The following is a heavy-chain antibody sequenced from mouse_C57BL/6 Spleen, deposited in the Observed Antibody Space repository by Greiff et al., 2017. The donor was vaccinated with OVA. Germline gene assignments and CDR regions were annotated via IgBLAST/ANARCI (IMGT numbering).Heavy chain of an antibody. CDR1: GYSFTGYY. Sequence: VQLQQSGPELVKPGASVKISCKASGYSFTGYYMNWVKQSPEKSLEWIGEINPSTGGTTYNQKFKAKATLTVDKSSSTAYMQLKSLTSEDSAVYYCATSQLRLQFAYWGQGTLVTVSA. CDR3: ATSQLRLQFAY. CDR2: INPSTGGT. D-gene: IGHD3-2*02. V-gene: IGHV1-42*01. J-gene: IGHJ3*01.